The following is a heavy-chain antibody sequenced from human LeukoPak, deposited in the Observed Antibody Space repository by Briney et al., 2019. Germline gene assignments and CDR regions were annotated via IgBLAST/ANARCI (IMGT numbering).Heavy chain of an antibody. CDR2: IRSKAYGGTT. Sequence: GGSLRLSCTASGSTFGDYAMSWGRQAPGKGLEWVGFIRSKAYGGTTEYAASVKGRFTISRDDSKSIAYLQMNSLKTEDTAVYYCTRVQKRYCSSTSCSNFDYWGQGTLVTVSS. V-gene: IGHV3-49*04. CDR3: TRVQKRYCSSTSCSNFDY. CDR1: GSTFGDYA. J-gene: IGHJ4*02. D-gene: IGHD2-2*01.